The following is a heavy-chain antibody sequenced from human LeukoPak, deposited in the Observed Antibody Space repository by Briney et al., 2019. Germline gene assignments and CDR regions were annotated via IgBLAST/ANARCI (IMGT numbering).Heavy chain of an antibody. CDR2: ISSSGSTI. CDR3: ARGPPYYYDSSGYYFGAFDI. CDR1: GSTFSSYE. D-gene: IGHD3-22*01. J-gene: IGHJ3*02. Sequence: GGSLRLSCAASGSTFSSYEMNWVRQAPGKGLEWVSYISSSGSTIYYADSVKGRFTLSRDNAKNSLYLQMNSLRAEDTAVYYCARGPPYYYDSSGYYFGAFDIWGQGTMVTVSS. V-gene: IGHV3-48*03.